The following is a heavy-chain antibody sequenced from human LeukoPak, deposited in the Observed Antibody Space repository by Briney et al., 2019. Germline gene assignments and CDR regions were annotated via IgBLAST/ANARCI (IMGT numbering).Heavy chain of an antibody. CDR3: ARAEVVAGYYYYYYMDV. CDR2: INSRSNSK. V-gene: IGHV3-21*01. CDR1: GFTFSSYS. Sequence: GGSLRLSCAASGFTFSSYSMNWARQAPGKGLVWVSSINSRSNSKYYADSVKGRLTISRDNAKNSLYLQMNSLRVEDTAVYYCARAEVVAGYYYYYYMDVWGKGTTVTVSS. D-gene: IGHD2-15*01. J-gene: IGHJ6*03.